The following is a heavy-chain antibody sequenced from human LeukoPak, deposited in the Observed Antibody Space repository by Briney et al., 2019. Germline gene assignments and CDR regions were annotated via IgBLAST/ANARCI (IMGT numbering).Heavy chain of an antibody. CDR2: ISAYNGNT. CDR3: ARHFADDYYDSSTTSDAFDI. J-gene: IGHJ3*02. V-gene: IGHV1-18*01. CDR1: GYTFTSYG. Sequence: ASVKVSCKASGYTFTSYGISWVRQAPGQGLEWMGWISAYNGNTNYAQKLQGRVTMTTDTSTSTAYMELRSLRSDDTAVYYCARHFADDYYDSSTTSDAFDIWGQRTMVPVSS. D-gene: IGHD3-22*01.